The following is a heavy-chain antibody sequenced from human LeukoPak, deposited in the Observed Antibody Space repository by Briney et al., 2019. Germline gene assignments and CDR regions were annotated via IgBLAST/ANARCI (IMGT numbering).Heavy chain of an antibody. CDR1: GGTFRNYA. Sequence: ASVKVSCKASGGTFRNYAISWVRQAPGQGLEWMGGIIPIFGTADYAQKFQGRVTITADESTSTAYMELSSLRSDDTAVYYCARDLWQQLVQGGDYWGQGTLVTVSS. J-gene: IGHJ4*02. CDR2: IIPIFGTA. D-gene: IGHD6-13*01. CDR3: ARDLWQQLVQGGDY. V-gene: IGHV1-69*13.